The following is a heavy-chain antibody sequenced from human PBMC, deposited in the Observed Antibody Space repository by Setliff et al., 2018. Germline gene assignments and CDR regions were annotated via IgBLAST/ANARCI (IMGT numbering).Heavy chain of an antibody. CDR3: TRSRAPRVVLAADFDF. CDR2: ISPYSGET. Sequence: GASVKVSCKTSGFSFTTFGFSWARQAPGQGLEWMGWISPYSGETNYAQKFQDRLSVTADTSSKTTYMELRSLTSDDTAVYFCTRSRAPRVVLAADFDFWGQGTLVTVSS. J-gene: IGHJ4*02. V-gene: IGHV1-18*01. CDR1: GFSFTTFG. D-gene: IGHD3-16*01.